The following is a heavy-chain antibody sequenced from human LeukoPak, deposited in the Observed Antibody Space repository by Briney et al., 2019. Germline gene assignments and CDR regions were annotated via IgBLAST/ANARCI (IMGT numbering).Heavy chain of an antibody. CDR3: TRDTVATPTTLMDV. CDR2: IKSKTDGGTT. J-gene: IGHJ6*02. CDR1: GFTFNNAW. D-gene: IGHD5-12*01. V-gene: IGHV3-15*01. Sequence: GGSLRLSCAASGFTFNNAWMSWVRQAPGKGLEWVGRIKSKTDGGTTDYAAPVKGRFTISRDDSKNTLYLQMNSLQTEDTAVYYCTRDTVATPTTLMDVWGQGTTVTVSS.